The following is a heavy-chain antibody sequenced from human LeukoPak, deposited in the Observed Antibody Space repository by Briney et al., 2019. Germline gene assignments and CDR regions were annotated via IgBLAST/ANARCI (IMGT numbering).Heavy chain of an antibody. CDR1: GGSISSYY. D-gene: IGHD2-15*01. CDR2: IYYSGST. Sequence: ASETLSLTCTVSGGSISSYYWSWIRQPPGKGLEWIGYIYYSGSTNYNPSLKSRVTISVDTSKNQFSLKLSSVTAADTAVYYCARHPEGYCSGGSCYSPLEGIDYWGQGTLVTVSS. J-gene: IGHJ4*02. CDR3: ARHPEGYCSGGSCYSPLEGIDY. V-gene: IGHV4-59*08.